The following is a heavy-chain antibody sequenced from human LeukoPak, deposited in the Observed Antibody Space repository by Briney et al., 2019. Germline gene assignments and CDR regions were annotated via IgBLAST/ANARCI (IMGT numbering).Heavy chain of an antibody. J-gene: IGHJ4*02. CDR2: INSDGSST. Sequence: GGSLRLSCAASGFTFSNYWMHWVRQAPGEGLVWVSRINSDGSSTSYADSVKGRFTISRDNAENTLYLQMNSLRADDTALYYCAGYSGSYHAIDYWGQGTQVTVSS. D-gene: IGHD1-26*01. CDR1: GFTFSNYW. CDR3: AGYSGSYHAIDY. V-gene: IGHV3-74*01.